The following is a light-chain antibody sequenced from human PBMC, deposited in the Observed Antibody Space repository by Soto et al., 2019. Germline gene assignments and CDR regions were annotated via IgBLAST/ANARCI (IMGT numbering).Light chain of an antibody. CDR1: QIIGTS. V-gene: IGKV3-11*01. CDR2: DAF. J-gene: IGKJ4*01. Sequence: EIVLTQSPATLSLSPGERATLSCRASQIIGTSLDWYQQKPGQVPRLLIFDAFDRATGMPARFSGSGSGTDFTLTISNLEPDDFAVYYCQQRSQWPLTFGGGTKVEIK. CDR3: QQRSQWPLT.